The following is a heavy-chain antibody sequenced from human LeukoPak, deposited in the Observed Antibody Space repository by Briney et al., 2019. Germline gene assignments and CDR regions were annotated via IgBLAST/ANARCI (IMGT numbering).Heavy chain of an antibody. Sequence: SETLSLTCTVSGGSISSSSHYWAWIRQPPGKGLGWLATISESGTTYYNPSLKSRVTISVDTSKNQFSLKLGSVTAADTAVFYCARYSGSYFDYWGQGTLVTVSS. CDR2: ISESGTT. D-gene: IGHD3-10*01. J-gene: IGHJ4*02. CDR3: ARYSGSYFDY. CDR1: GGSISSSSHY. V-gene: IGHV4-39*01.